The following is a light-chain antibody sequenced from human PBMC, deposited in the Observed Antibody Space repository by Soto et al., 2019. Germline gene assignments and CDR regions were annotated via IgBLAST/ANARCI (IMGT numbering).Light chain of an antibody. CDR3: QQRSNLPQIT. V-gene: IGKV3-11*01. Sequence: EIVLTQSPATLSLSPGERATLSCRASQSVSKYLAWYQQKPGQAPRLLIHDASNRATGIPARFSGSGSGTDFTLNISRLGPEDFGVFYCQQRSNLPQITFGGGTKVEVK. CDR2: DAS. CDR1: QSVSKY. J-gene: IGKJ4*01.